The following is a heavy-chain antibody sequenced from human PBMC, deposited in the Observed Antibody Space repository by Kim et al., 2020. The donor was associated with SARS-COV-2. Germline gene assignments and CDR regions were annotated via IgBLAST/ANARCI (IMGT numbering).Heavy chain of an antibody. J-gene: IGHJ4*02. CDR2: ISWDGGST. D-gene: IGHD3-22*01. CDR1: GFTFDDYT. V-gene: IGHV3-43*01. CDR3: AKDFSRVDDSTGVDY. Sequence: GGSLRLSCAASGFTFDDYTMHWVRQAPGKGLEWVSLISWDGGSTYYADSMNGRFTISRDNSKNSLYMQMNSMRTEDTALYYCAKDFSRVDDSTGVDYWGQGTLVTVYS.